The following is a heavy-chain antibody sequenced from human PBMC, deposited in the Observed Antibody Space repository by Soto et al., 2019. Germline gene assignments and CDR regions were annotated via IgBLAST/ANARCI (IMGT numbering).Heavy chain of an antibody. CDR3: AREDDGGYSVDV. CDR1: GDSISSDYYH. D-gene: IGHD1-1*01. V-gene: IGHV4-30-4*08. CDR2: IHHSGSI. J-gene: IGHJ6*02. Sequence: QVQLQQSGPGLVKPSQTLSLTCTVSGDSISSDYYHWTWIRQSPGKGLEWIGYIHHSGSILYNPSLKSRVTISVDTSKNQFSLHLTSVTAADTAVYFCAREDDGGYSVDVWGQGTTVTVSS.